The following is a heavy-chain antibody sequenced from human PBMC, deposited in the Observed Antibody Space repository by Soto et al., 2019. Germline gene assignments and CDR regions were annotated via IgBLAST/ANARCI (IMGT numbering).Heavy chain of an antibody. D-gene: IGHD1-1*01. CDR3: ASWREREHAFDV. Sequence: DVQLVESGGGLIQPGESLRLSCVAFGLTVSGTKYVAWVRQAPWKGLEWVSALYDVFGSFYADSVKGRFTTSSDRSRSTVYLQMNDLWPDDTAVYYCASWREREHAFDVWGQGTAVIVSP. CDR2: LYDVFGS. CDR1: GLTVSGTKY. V-gene: IGHV3-53*01. J-gene: IGHJ3*01.